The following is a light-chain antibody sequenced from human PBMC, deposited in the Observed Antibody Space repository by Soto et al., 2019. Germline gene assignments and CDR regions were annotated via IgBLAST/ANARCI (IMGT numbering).Light chain of an antibody. CDR3: SSFTSTTTPL. V-gene: IGLV2-14*03. Sequence: QSALTQPASVSGSPGQSITISCTGTSSDVGGYNYVSWYQHHPGKAPKLMIYDVSNRPSGVSNRFSGSQSGNTASLTISGLQAEDEADYYCSSFTSTTTPLFGGGTKVTVL. J-gene: IGLJ2*01. CDR1: SSDVGGYNY. CDR2: DVS.